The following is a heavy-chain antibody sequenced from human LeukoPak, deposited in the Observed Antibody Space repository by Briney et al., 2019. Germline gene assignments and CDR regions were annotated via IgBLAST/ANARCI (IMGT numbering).Heavy chain of an antibody. CDR1: GFTFSSYW. V-gene: IGHV3-7*01. CDR3: ARDEMITFGGVIVESPIDY. Sequence: GGSLRLSRAASGFTFSSYWMSWGRQAPGKRLEGVANIKQDGSEKYYVDSVKGRFTISRDNAKNSLYLQMNSLRAEDTAVYYCARDEMITFGGVIVESPIDYWGQGTLVTVSS. CDR2: IKQDGSEK. J-gene: IGHJ4*02. D-gene: IGHD3-16*02.